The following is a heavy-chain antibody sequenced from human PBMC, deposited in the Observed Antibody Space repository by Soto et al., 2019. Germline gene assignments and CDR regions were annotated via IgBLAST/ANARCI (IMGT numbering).Heavy chain of an antibody. D-gene: IGHD5-18*01. V-gene: IGHV2-5*02. CDR1: GFSLSTSGVG. J-gene: IGHJ5*02. Sequence: QITLKESGPTLVKPTQTLTLTCTFSGFSLSTSGVGVGGIRQPPGKALMWLALIYWDDYRRYSPSLKTTLTITRDTSKNQVVLTMTHMDPVDTATYYCAHSVGYSYGLGWFHPWGQGPLVTVSS. CDR3: AHSVGYSYGLGWFHP. CDR2: IYWDDYR.